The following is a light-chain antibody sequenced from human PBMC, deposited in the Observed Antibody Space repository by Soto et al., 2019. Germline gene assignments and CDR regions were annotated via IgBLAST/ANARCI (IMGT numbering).Light chain of an antibody. CDR3: GTWDSSLSAGV. CDR1: SSKIGNNY. V-gene: IGLV1-51*01. J-gene: IGLJ3*02. CDR2: DNN. Sequence: QSVLTQPPSVSAAPGQKITISCSGSSSKIGNNYVSWYQQLPGTAPKLLIYDNNKRPSGIPDRFSGSKSGTSATLGITGLQTGDAADYYCGTWDSSLSAGVFGGGTKLTVL.